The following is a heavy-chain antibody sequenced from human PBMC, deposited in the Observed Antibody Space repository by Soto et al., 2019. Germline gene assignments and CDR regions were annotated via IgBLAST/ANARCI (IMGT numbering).Heavy chain of an antibody. CDR3: AKELYSPTGY. CDR1: GFTFDDYT. CDR2: NSWDGGSA. D-gene: IGHD3-9*01. Sequence: GGSLRLSCGASGFTFDDYTMHWVRQAPGKGLEWVSLNSWDGGSAYCADSVKGRFTISRDNSKNSLYLQMNSLRTEDTALYYCAKELYSPTGYWGQGTLVTVSS. J-gene: IGHJ4*02. V-gene: IGHV3-43*01.